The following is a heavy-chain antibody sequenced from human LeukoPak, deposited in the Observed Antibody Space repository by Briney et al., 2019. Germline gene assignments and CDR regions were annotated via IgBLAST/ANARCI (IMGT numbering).Heavy chain of an antibody. D-gene: IGHD3-22*01. J-gene: IGHJ4*02. CDR2: ISGSGGST. Sequence: GGSLRLSCAASGFTFSSYAMSWVRQAPGKGLEWVSAISGSGGSTYYADSVKGRFTISRDNSKNTLYLQMNSLRAEDTAVYYCAKDSGGYYYEDYFDYWGQGTLVTVSS. V-gene: IGHV3-23*01. CDR3: AKDSGGYYYEDYFDY. CDR1: GFTFSSYA.